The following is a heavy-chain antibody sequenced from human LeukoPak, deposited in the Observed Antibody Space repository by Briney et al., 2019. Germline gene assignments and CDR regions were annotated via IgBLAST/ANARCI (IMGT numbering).Heavy chain of an antibody. V-gene: IGHV3-30*02. CDR1: GFTFICYG. CDR2: IRYDGSNK. Sequence: GGGPGLSCAAAGFTFICYGIHWGRPAPGKGVGGVAFIRYDGSNKYYADSVKGRFTISRDNSKNTLYLQMNSLRAEDTAVYYCARRAGAYSHPYDYWGQGTLVTVSS. CDR3: ARRAGAYSHPYDY. J-gene: IGHJ4*02. D-gene: IGHD4/OR15-4a*01.